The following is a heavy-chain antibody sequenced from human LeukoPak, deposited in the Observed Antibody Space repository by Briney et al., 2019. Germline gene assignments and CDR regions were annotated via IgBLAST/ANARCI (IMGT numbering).Heavy chain of an antibody. V-gene: IGHV1-69*13. Sequence: GASVKVSCKASGGTFSSYAISWVRQAPGQGLEWMGGIIPILGTANYAQKFQGRVTITADESTSTAYMELSSLRSEDTAVYYCARGVHDSSGYYYWGQGTLVTVSS. D-gene: IGHD3-22*01. CDR3: ARGVHDSSGYYY. J-gene: IGHJ4*02. CDR2: IIPILGTA. CDR1: GGTFSSYA.